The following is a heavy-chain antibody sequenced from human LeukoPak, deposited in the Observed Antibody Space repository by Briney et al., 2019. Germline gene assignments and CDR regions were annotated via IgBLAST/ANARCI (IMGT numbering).Heavy chain of an antibody. J-gene: IGHJ4*02. Sequence: SVKVSCKASGGTFSSYAISWVRQAPGQGLEWMGRIIPILGIANYAQKFQGRVTITADKSTSTAYMELSSLRSEDTAVYYCARTLDSGSYDTFDYWGQGTLVTVSS. CDR3: ARTLDSGSYDTFDY. CDR2: IIPILGIA. D-gene: IGHD1-26*01. CDR1: GGTFSSYA. V-gene: IGHV1-69*04.